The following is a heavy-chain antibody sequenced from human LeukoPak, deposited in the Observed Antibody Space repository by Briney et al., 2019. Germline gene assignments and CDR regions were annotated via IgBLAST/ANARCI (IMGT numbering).Heavy chain of an antibody. Sequence: PGGSLRLSCAASGFTFSSYAMSWVRQAPGKGLEWVSVISGSGGTTYYADSVKGRFTISRDNSKNTLYLQMNSLRAEDTAVYYCVKSRYCSSTSCQIDYWGQGTLVTVSS. CDR2: ISGSGGTT. CDR1: GFTFSSYA. J-gene: IGHJ4*02. D-gene: IGHD2-2*01. V-gene: IGHV3-23*01. CDR3: VKSRYCSSTSCQIDY.